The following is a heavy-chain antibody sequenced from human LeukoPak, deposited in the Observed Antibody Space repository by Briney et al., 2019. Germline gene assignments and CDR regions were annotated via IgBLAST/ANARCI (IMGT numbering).Heavy chain of an antibody. CDR2: IGTAGDT. V-gene: IGHV3-13*01. D-gene: IGHD2-15*01. Sequence: GGSLRLSCAASGFTFSSYDMHWVRQATGKGLEWVSAIGTAGDTYYPGSVKGRFTISRENAKNSLYLQMNSLRAGDTAVYYCARAWGYCSGGSCYYYHGMDVWGQGTTVTVSS. CDR1: GFTFSSYD. J-gene: IGHJ6*02. CDR3: ARAWGYCSGGSCYYYHGMDV.